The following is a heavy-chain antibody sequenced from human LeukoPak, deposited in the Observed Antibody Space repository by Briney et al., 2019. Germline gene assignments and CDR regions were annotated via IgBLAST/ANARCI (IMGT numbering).Heavy chain of an antibody. CDR2: IRYDGSNK. CDR1: GFTFSSYG. Sequence: PGGSLRLSCAASGFTFSSYGMHWVRQAPGKGLEWVAFIRYDGSNKYYADSVKGRFTISRDNSKNTLYLQMNSLRAEDTALYYCAKDMKIRGWYGAADWGQGTLVSVSS. D-gene: IGHD6-19*01. V-gene: IGHV3-30*02. J-gene: IGHJ4*02. CDR3: AKDMKIRGWYGAAD.